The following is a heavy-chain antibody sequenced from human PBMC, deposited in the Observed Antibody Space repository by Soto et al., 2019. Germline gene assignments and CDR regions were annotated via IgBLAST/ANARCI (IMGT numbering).Heavy chain of an antibody. Sequence: QVQLVQSGAEVKKPGSSVMVSCKASGGTFSSYAISWVRQAPGQGLEWMGGIIPIFGTANYAQKFQGRVTITADESTSTAYMELSSLRSEDTAVYYCARDTGDYGPPYYYYGMDVWGQGTTVTVSS. J-gene: IGHJ6*02. D-gene: IGHD4-17*01. V-gene: IGHV1-69*01. CDR1: GGTFSSYA. CDR2: IIPIFGTA. CDR3: ARDTGDYGPPYYYYGMDV.